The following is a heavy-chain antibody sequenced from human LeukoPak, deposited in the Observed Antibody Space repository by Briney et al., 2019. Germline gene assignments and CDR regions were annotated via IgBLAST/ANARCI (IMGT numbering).Heavy chain of an antibody. CDR1: EFTVSRNY. Sequence: GGSLIPSCTASEFTVSRNYMLWVRQAPGEGLEWVSLIFSNGDTHYADSVKGRFTISRDTSKNTVSLQMNSLRVEDTAMYYCTRDQMNYWGQGTLVTVSS. D-gene: IGHD5-24*01. J-gene: IGHJ4*02. CDR3: TRDQMNY. V-gene: IGHV3-53*01. CDR2: IFSNGDT.